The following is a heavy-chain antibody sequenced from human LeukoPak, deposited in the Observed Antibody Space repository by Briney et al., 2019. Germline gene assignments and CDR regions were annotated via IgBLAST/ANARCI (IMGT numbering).Heavy chain of an antibody. Sequence: QPGGSLRLSGAASGLSVSAYYRSWVRQAPGKGLEWVSVIDSGGSGGSTYYADSVKGRFTISRDNSKNTLFLQMNSLRAEDTAVYYCASDRDSSTWSYYWGQGTLVTVSS. CDR2: IDSGGSGGST. CDR1: GLSVSAYY. J-gene: IGHJ4*02. D-gene: IGHD6-13*01. V-gene: IGHV3-53*01. CDR3: ASDRDSSTWSYY.